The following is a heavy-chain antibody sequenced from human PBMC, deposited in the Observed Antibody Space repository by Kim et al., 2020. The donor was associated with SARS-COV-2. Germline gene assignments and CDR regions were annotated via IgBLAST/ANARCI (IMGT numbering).Heavy chain of an antibody. V-gene: IGHV4-34*01. CDR3: ARFRGVRSYFDY. J-gene: IGHJ4*02. D-gene: IGHD3-10*01. CDR1: GGSFSGYY. CDR2: INDRGST. Sequence: SETLSLTCAVYGGSFSGYYWSWIRQPPGMGLEWIGEINDRGSTNYNPSLESRVTISEDASKNQFSLKLNSVTAADTAVYYCARFRGVRSYFDYWGQGALVTVSA.